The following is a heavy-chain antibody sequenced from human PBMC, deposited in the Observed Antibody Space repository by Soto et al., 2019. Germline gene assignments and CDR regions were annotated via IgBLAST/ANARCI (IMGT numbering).Heavy chain of an antibody. CDR2: ISSSGSSI. CDR1: GFSIISYE. J-gene: IGHJ5*02. CDR3: ARGALWFDP. V-gene: IGHV3-48*03. Sequence: PGGSLRLSCAASGFSIISYEMNWVRQAPGKGLEWVSNISSSGSSIYYADSVKGRFTISRDNAKNSLYLQMNSLRAEDTAVYYCARGALWFDPWGQGTLVT.